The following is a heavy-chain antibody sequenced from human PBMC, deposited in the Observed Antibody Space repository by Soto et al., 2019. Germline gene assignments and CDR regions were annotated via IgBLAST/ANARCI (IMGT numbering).Heavy chain of an antibody. CDR2: IYYSGST. V-gene: IGHV4-31*03. CDR3: ARDFGSAAAGTVDPYFDY. Sequence: PSETLSLTCTVSGGSISSGGYYWSWIRQHPGKGLEWIGYIYYSGSTYYNPSLKSRVTISVDTSKNQFSLKLSSVTAADTAVYYCARDFGSAAAGTVDPYFDYWGQGTLVTVSS. CDR1: GGSISSGGYY. D-gene: IGHD6-13*01. J-gene: IGHJ4*02.